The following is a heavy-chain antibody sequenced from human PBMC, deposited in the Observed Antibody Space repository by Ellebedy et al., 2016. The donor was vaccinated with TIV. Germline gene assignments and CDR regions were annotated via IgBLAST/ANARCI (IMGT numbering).Heavy chain of an antibody. CDR2: INAGNGNT. CDR1: GYTFTSYA. V-gene: IGHV1-3*01. CDR3: ARGGVGATGGLDY. Sequence: ASVKVSCKASGYTFTSYAMHWVRQAPGQRLEWMGWINAGNGNTKYSQKFQGRVTITRDTSASTAYMELSSLRSEDTAVYYCARGGVGATGGLDYWGQGTLVTVSS. J-gene: IGHJ4*02. D-gene: IGHD1-26*01.